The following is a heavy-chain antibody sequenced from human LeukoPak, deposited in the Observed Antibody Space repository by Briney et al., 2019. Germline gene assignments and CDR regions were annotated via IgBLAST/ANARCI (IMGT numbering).Heavy chain of an antibody. CDR2: INPSSGGT. Sequence: GASVRLSCKASGYTFTGYYMHWVRQAPGQGLEWMGWINPSSGGTNYAQKFQGRLTMTRATSISTAYMELSRLRSDDTAVYYCARGVVAATFYYYMDVWGKGTTVTVSS. J-gene: IGHJ6*03. CDR3: ARGVVAATFYYYMDV. D-gene: IGHD2-15*01. V-gene: IGHV1-2*02. CDR1: GYTFTGYY.